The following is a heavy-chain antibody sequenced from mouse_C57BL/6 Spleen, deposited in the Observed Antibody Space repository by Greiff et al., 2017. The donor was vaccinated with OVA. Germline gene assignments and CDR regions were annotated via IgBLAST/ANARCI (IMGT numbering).Heavy chain of an antibody. J-gene: IGHJ2*01. D-gene: IGHD1-1*01. Sequence: VQLQQPGAELVKPGASVKMSCKASGYTFTSYWITWVKQRPGQGLEWIGDIYPGSGSTNYNEKFKSKATLTVDTSSSTAYMQLSSLTSEDSAVSYCARGFTTVVGFDYWGQGTTLTVSS. V-gene: IGHV1-55*01. CDR2: IYPGSGST. CDR1: GYTFTSYW. CDR3: ARGFTTVVGFDY.